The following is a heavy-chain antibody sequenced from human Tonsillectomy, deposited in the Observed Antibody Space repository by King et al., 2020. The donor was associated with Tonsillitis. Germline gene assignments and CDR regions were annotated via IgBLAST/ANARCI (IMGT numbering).Heavy chain of an antibody. V-gene: IGHV3-30*19. J-gene: IGHJ4*02. D-gene: IGHD6-25*01. CDR1: GFTFSSYG. Sequence: HVQLVESGGGVVQPGRSLRLSCETSGFTFSSYGMHWVRQAPGKGLEWVAVISYDGSRKHHTDSVKGRFTISRDNSKNTVYLQMNSLRAEDTAVYYCARERLYNIGWGIDHWGQGTLVTVSS. CDR2: ISYDGSRK. CDR3: ARERLYNIGWGIDH.